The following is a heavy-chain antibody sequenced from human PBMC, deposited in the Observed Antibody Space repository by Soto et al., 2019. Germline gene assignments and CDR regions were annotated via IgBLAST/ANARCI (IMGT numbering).Heavy chain of an antibody. CDR3: ARDGSWQQLVPGVSFDY. CDR1: GYTFTNYG. V-gene: IGHV1-18*01. Sequence: GASVKVSCKASGYTFTNYGISWVRQAPGQGLEWMGWINTYNGNTNHAQKLQGRVTMTTDTSTSTAYMELRSLRSDDTAVYYCARDGSWQQLVPGVSFDYWGQGTLVTVSS. CDR2: INTYNGNT. D-gene: IGHD6-13*01. J-gene: IGHJ4*02.